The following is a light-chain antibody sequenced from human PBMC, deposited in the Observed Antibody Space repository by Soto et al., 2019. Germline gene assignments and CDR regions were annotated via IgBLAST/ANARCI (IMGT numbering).Light chain of an antibody. V-gene: IGKV3-20*01. J-gene: IGKJ1*01. Sequence: EVVLSQSPGTLSLSPGETATLSCRASQSVSSSYLAWYQQKPGQAPRLLTYGASSRATGIPDRFSGSGSGTDFTLTISRLEPEDFAVYYCQQYGSSPRTLDLGTKVDI. CDR2: GAS. CDR3: QQYGSSPRT. CDR1: QSVSSSY.